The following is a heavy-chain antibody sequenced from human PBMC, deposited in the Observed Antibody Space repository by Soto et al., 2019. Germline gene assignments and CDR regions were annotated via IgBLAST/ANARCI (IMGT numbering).Heavy chain of an antibody. J-gene: IGHJ4*03. V-gene: IGHV4-38-2*02. CDR2: IYHGGTT. CDR3: ARVHFMVVAGSTFDY. D-gene: IGHD6-19*01. Sequence: LSLTCTVSGDSISSGSYWGWIRQPPGEGPEWIASIYHGGTTFYNPSLKSRISISVDTSKNQFSLRLTSVTAADTATYYCARVHFMVVAGSTFDYWGRGTLVTVSS. CDR1: GDSISSGSY.